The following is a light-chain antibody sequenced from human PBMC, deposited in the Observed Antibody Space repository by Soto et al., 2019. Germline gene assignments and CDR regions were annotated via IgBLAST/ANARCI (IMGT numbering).Light chain of an antibody. CDR2: GNI. V-gene: IGLV1-40*01. CDR1: SSNIGAGYD. Sequence: QSVLTQPPSVSGAPGQRVTISCTGSSSNIGAGYDVHWYQQLPGTAPKVLIYGNINRPSGVPDRFSGSKSGTSASLAITGLQAEDEADYYCQSYDSSLSGFVVFGGGPQLTVL. J-gene: IGLJ2*01. CDR3: QSYDSSLSGFVV.